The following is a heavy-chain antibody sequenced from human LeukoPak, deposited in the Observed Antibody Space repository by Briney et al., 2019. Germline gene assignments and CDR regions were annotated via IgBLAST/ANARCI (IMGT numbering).Heavy chain of an antibody. CDR1: GGTFSSYA. CDR3: ARDDGRSLDAFDI. CDR2: IIPIFGTA. V-gene: IGHV1-69*05. Sequence: ASVKVSCKASGGTFSSYAISWVRQAPGQGLEWMGGIIPIFGTANYAQKFQGRVTITTDESTSTAYMELSSLRSEDTAVYYCARDDGRSLDAFDIWGQGTMVTVSS. D-gene: IGHD1-26*01. J-gene: IGHJ3*02.